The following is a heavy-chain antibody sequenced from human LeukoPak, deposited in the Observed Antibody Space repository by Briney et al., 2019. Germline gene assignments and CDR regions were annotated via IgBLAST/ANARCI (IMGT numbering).Heavy chain of an antibody. CDR2: ISSSSSYI. V-gene: IGHV3-21*01. CDR1: GFTFSSHS. D-gene: IGHD6-13*01. J-gene: IGHJ5*02. CDR3: ARSSFARWFDP. Sequence: GGSLRLSCAASGFTFSSHSMNWVRQAPGKGLEWVSSISSSSSYIYYADSVKGRFTISRDNAKNSLYLQMNSLRAEDTAVYYCARSSFARWFDPWGQGTLVTVSS.